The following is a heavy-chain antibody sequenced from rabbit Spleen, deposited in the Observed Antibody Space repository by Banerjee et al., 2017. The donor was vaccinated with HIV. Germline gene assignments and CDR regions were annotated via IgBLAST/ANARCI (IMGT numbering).Heavy chain of an antibody. CDR3: ARGSGDVAWGYLI. CDR1: GFFFSSIYW. J-gene: IGHJ2*01. CDR2: INIGTIIT. D-gene: IGHD2-1*01. Sequence: QEQLVESGGGLVQPEGSLTLTCKASGFFFSSIYWICWVRQAPGKGLEWIGCINIGTIITYYATWVNGRFTISKTSSTTVTLQMTSLTVADTATYFCARGSGDVAWGYLIWGPGTLVTVS. V-gene: IGHV1S45*01.